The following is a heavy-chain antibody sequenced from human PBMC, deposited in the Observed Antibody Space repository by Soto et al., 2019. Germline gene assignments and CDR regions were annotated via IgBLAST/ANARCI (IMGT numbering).Heavy chain of an antibody. D-gene: IGHD3-22*01. J-gene: IGHJ4*02. CDR2: ISDSGGST. Sequence: EVQLLESGGGLVQPGGSLRLSCAASGFTFSNYAMSWVRQAPGKGLEWVSGISDSGGSTYYADSVKGRFTISRDNSKNTLILQLNSLRAEDTAIYYCASRRYYDSRGYYYYYFDYWGQGTLVTVS. CDR3: ASRRYYDSRGYYYYYFDY. V-gene: IGHV3-23*01. CDR1: GFTFSNYA.